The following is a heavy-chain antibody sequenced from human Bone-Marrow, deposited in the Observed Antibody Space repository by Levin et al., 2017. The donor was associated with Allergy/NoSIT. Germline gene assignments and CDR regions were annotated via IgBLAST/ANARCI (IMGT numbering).Heavy chain of an antibody. D-gene: IGHD3-22*01. CDR3: ASLASSDWPDAFDV. Sequence: GGSLRLSCAASGFKFDDFGMSWVRQVPGKGLEWVSGINSGGGRTGYADSVKGRFTISRDNVKKSLDLEMNSLKADDTAIYYCASLASSDWPDAFDVWGQGTMVSVSS. CDR1: GFKFDDFG. CDR2: INSGGGRT. J-gene: IGHJ3*01. V-gene: IGHV3-20*04.